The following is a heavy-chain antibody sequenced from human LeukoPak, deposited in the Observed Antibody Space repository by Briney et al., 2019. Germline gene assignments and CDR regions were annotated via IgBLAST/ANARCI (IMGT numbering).Heavy chain of an antibody. Sequence: PSETLSLTCTVSGGSISSSSYYWSWIRQPPGKGLEWIGYIYYSGSTNYNPSLKSRVTISVDTSKNQFSLKLSSVTAADTAVYYCARSRTADYWGQGTLVTVSS. CDR3: ARSRTADY. D-gene: IGHD1-1*01. CDR2: IYYSGST. CDR1: GGSISSSSYY. V-gene: IGHV4-61*01. J-gene: IGHJ4*02.